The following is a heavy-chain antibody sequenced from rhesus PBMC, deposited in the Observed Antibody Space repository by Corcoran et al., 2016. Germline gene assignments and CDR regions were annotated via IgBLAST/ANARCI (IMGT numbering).Heavy chain of an antibody. CDR2: INGNSWST. CDR1: GASISSYW. Sequence: QVQLQESGPGLVKPSETLSLTCAVSGASISSYWWSWIRQPPGKGLEWIGEINGNSWSTTYHPPHRSRVTISKDASKNQFSLKLSSGTAADTAVYYCARDATVAAVEDYWGQGVLVTVSS. CDR3: ARDATVAAVEDY. D-gene: IGHD4-29*01. J-gene: IGHJ4*01. V-gene: IGHV4-80*01.